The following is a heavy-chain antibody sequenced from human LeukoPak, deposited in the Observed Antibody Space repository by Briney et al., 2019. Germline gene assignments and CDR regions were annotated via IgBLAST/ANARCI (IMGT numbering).Heavy chain of an antibody. CDR1: GYTFTSYY. CDR3: ARVGYYDSSGYYPALYYYYMDV. V-gene: IGHV1-46*01. CDR2: INPSGGST. Sequence: GASVKVSCKASGYTFTSYYMHWVRQAPGQGLEWMGIINPSGGSTSYAQKFQGRVTMTRDMSTSTVYMELRSLRSDDTAVYYCARVGYYDSSGYYPALYYYYMDVWGKGTTVTISS. J-gene: IGHJ6*03. D-gene: IGHD3-22*01.